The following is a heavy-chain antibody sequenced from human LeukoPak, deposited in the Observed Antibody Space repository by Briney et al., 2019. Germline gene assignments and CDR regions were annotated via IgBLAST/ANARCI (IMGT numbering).Heavy chain of an antibody. D-gene: IGHD6-13*01. V-gene: IGHV3-30*03. Sequence: GRSLRLSCAASGFTFSSYGMHWVRQAPGKGLEWVAVISYDGSNKYYADSVKGRFTISRDNSKNTLYLQMNSLRAEDTAVYYCARDIISSWYGEYYYYYYGMDVWGQGTTVTVSS. CDR3: ARDIISSWYGEYYYYYYGMDV. CDR1: GFTFSSYG. CDR2: ISYDGSNK. J-gene: IGHJ6*02.